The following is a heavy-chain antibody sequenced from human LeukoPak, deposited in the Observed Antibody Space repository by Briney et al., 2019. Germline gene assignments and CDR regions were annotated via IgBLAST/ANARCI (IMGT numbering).Heavy chain of an antibody. Sequence: PSETLSLTCAVYGGSFSGYYWSWIRQPPGMGLEWIGEINHSGSTNYNPSLKSRVTISVDTSKNQFSLKLSSVTAADTAVYYCARGRGYSYGYRHGYWGQGTLITVSS. CDR1: GGSFSGYY. CDR3: ARGRGYSYGYRHGY. V-gene: IGHV4-34*01. D-gene: IGHD5-18*01. CDR2: INHSGST. J-gene: IGHJ4*02.